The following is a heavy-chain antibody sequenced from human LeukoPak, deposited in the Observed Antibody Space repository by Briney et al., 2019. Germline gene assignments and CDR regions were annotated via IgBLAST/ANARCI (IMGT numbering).Heavy chain of an antibody. V-gene: IGHV1-18*01. D-gene: IGHD2-15*01. CDR1: GFTFSSYA. CDR3: ARDQVVEGASSGYYYYYMDV. J-gene: IGHJ6*03. Sequence: GGSLRLSCAASGFTFSSYAMHWVRQAPGQGLEWMGWISAYNGNTNYAQKLQGRVTMTTDTSTSTAYMELRSLRSDDTAVYYCARDQVVEGASSGYYYYYMDVWGKGTTVTVSS. CDR2: ISAYNGNT.